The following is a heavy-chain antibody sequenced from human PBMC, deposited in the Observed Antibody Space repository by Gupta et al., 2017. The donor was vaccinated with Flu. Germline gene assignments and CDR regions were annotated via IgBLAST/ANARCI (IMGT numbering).Heavy chain of an antibody. D-gene: IGHD1-26*01. CDR2: IKQDGSEK. V-gene: IGHV3-7*01. Sequence: EVQLVESGGGLVQPGGSLRLSCAASGFTFSSYWMSWVRQAPGKGLEWVANIKQDGSEKYYVDSVKGRFTISRDNAKNSLYLQMNSLRAEDTAVYYCATIIVGAIIDYWGQGTLVTVSS. CDR1: GFTFSSYW. CDR3: ATIIVGAIIDY. J-gene: IGHJ4*02.